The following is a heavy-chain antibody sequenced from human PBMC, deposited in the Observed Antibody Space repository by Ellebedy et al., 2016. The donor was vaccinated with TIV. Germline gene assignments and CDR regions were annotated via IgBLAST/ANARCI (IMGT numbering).Heavy chain of an antibody. V-gene: IGHV3-7*01. J-gene: IGHJ5*02. CDR1: GFNFNSYW. D-gene: IGHD4-17*01. Sequence: GGSLRLSCAASGFNFNSYWMGWVRQAPGKGLEWVANIYQDGSEKYYVDSVKGRFTISRDNAKNSLYLQMNSLRVEDTAVYYCARRGSYGDYAVQINNWFDRWGQGTLVTVYS. CDR2: IYQDGSEK. CDR3: ARRGSYGDYAVQINNWFDR.